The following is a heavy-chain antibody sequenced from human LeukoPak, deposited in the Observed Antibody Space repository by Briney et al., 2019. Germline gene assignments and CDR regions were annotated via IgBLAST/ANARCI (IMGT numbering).Heavy chain of an antibody. D-gene: IGHD1-26*01. J-gene: IGHJ4*02. Sequence: GSLRLSCAASGFNFSSNSMNWVRQAPGKGLEWVSYISSASGTIYYADSVKGRFTISRDNAKNSLYLQMNSLRDEDTAVYYCAREMELAATIVFDYWGQGTLVTVSS. CDR1: GFNFSSNS. CDR2: ISSASGTI. V-gene: IGHV3-48*02. CDR3: AREMELAATIVFDY.